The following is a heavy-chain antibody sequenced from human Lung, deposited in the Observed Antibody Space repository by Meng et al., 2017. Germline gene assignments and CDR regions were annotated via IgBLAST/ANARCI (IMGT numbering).Heavy chain of an antibody. Sequence: QAHLPQWGAGLLTPSETLSLSCVVSGGSCSDYYWSWIRPPPGKGLEWIGEINHSGSNNYNPSLERRATISVDTSQNNLSLKLSSVTAADSAVYYCARGPTTMAHDFDYWGQGTLVTVSS. CDR1: GGSCSDYY. CDR3: ARGPTTMAHDFDY. D-gene: IGHD4-11*01. V-gene: IGHV4-34*01. J-gene: IGHJ4*02. CDR2: INHSGSN.